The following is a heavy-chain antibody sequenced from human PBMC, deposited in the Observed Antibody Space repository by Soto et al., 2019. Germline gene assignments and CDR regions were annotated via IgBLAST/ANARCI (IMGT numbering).Heavy chain of an antibody. CDR3: AKYFGYSSGWYRRYFDY. CDR2: ISGSGDST. Sequence: GGPLRLPESASGFIFINYAISWVRQDPGRGLEWVSGISGSGDSTYYADSVKGRFTISRDNSKNTMYLQMNSLRAEDTAVYYCAKYFGYSSGWYRRYFDYWAQG. D-gene: IGHD6-19*01. V-gene: IGHV3-23*01. CDR1: GFIFINYA. J-gene: IGHJ4*02.